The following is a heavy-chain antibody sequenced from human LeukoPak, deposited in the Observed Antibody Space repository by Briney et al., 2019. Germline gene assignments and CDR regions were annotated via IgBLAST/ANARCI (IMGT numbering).Heavy chain of an antibody. V-gene: IGHV4-59*01. Sequence: SETLSLTCTVSGGSISSYYWSWIRQPPGKGLEWIGYIYYSGSTNYNPSLKSRVTISVDTSKNQFSLKLSSVTAADTAVYYCARDRAKGNWSDPWGQGTLVTVSS. CDR2: IYYSGST. CDR1: GGSISSYY. J-gene: IGHJ5*02. CDR3: ARDRAKGNWSDP. D-gene: IGHD3-10*01.